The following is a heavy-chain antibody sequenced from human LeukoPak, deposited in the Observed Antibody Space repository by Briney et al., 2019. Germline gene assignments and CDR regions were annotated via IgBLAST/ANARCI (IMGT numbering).Heavy chain of an antibody. D-gene: IGHD3-22*01. V-gene: IGHV4-38-2*01. J-gene: IGHJ3*02. CDR3: ARRRLGLGSGYGYDAFDI. CDR1: AYSISSGYY. CDR2: IYHSGST. Sequence: SETLSLTCAVPAYSISSGYYWGWIRQPPGKGLEWSGRIYHSGSTYYNPALKSRVTISVDTSKNQFSLKLSSVTAADTAVYYCARRRLGLGSGYGYDAFDIWGQGTMITVSS.